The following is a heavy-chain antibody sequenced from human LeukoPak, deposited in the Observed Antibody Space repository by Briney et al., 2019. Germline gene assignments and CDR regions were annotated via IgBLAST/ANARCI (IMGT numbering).Heavy chain of an antibody. V-gene: IGHV3-23*01. CDR1: GFTFSTYT. Sequence: GGSLRLSCATSGFTFSTYTMYWVRHPPGKRLEWVSIIGSSGGGIHYADSVKGRFTISRDNSKNALYLQMNSLRVEDTAVYYCAIDPNWGTHSWGQGVLVTVSS. J-gene: IGHJ4*02. D-gene: IGHD7-27*01. CDR3: AIDPNWGTHS. CDR2: IGSSGGGI.